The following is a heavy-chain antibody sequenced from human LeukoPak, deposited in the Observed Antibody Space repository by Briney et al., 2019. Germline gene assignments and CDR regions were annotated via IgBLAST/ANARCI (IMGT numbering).Heavy chain of an antibody. Sequence: PSETLSLTCAVSGDSVTSSNWWSWVRQPPGKGLEWIGEIYHSGATNYNPSLKSRVTISVDTSKNQFSLKLSSVTAADTAVYYCARYYDYVWGSYRYNWFDPWGQGTLVTVSS. CDR3: ARYYDYVWGSYRYNWFDP. CDR1: GDSVTSSNW. D-gene: IGHD3-16*02. CDR2: IYHSGAT. V-gene: IGHV4-4*02. J-gene: IGHJ5*02.